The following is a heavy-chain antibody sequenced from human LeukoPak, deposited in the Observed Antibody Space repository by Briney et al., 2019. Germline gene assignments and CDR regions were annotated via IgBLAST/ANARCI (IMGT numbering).Heavy chain of an antibody. V-gene: IGHV4-30-2*01. J-gene: IGHJ5*02. D-gene: IGHD2-2*01. Sequence: PSETLSLTCAVSGGSISSGGYSWSWIRQPPGKGLEWIGYIYHSGSTYYNPSLKSRVTISVDTSKNQFSLKLSSVTAADTAVYYCARVEYQLLFWFDPWGQGTLVTVSS. CDR2: IYHSGST. CDR1: GGSISSGGYS. CDR3: ARVEYQLLFWFDP.